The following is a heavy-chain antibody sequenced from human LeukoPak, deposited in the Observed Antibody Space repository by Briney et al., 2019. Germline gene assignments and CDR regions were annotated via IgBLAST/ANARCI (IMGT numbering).Heavy chain of an antibody. V-gene: IGHV3-7*01. J-gene: IGHJ4*02. CDR1: GFTFSSYW. D-gene: IGHD6-19*01. CDR2: IKQDGSEK. Sequence: GGSLRLSCAASGFTFSSYWMSWVRQAPGKGLEWVANIKQDGSEKYYVDSVKGRFTISRDNAKNSLFLQMNSLRAEDRAVYYCARDRSSGCDYWGQGILVTVAS. CDR3: ARDRSSGCDY.